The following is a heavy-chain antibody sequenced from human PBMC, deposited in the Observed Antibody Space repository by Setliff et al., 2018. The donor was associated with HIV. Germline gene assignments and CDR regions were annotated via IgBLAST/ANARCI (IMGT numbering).Heavy chain of an antibody. CDR1: CGSISSGSYD. CDR2: INHSGST. J-gene: IGHJ4*02. D-gene: IGHD1-26*01. V-gene: IGHV4-39*07. Sequence: KPSETLSLTCTVSCGSISSGSYDWSWIRQPPGKGMEWIGEINHSGSTFYNPSLKSRVTLSLDTSKNQFSLKVTSVTAADTAVYYCSRRAAATTNFDYWGQGTLVTVSS. CDR3: SRRAAATTNFDY.